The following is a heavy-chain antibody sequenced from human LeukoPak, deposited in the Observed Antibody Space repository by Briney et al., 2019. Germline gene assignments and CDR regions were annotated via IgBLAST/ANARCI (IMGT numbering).Heavy chain of an antibody. Sequence: GGSLRLSCAASGFTFSSYWMGWVRQAPGQGLEWVANIRQEGSEKNYADSVKGRFTISRDNAKNSLYLQMNSLRAEDTAVYYCASCIVVVTANVFSDAFDIWGQGTMVTVSS. CDR3: ASCIVVVTANVFSDAFDI. V-gene: IGHV3-7*01. J-gene: IGHJ3*02. CDR1: GFTFSSYW. CDR2: IRQEGSEK. D-gene: IGHD2-21*02.